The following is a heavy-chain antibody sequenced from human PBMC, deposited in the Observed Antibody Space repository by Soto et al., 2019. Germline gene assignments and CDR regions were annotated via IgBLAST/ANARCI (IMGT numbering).Heavy chain of an antibody. D-gene: IGHD5-18*01. V-gene: IGHV1-58*01. CDR1: GFTFTSSA. Sequence: SLKVSCKASGFTFTSSAVQWVRQARGQRLEWIGWIVVGSGNTNYAQKFQERVTITRDMSTSTAYMELSSLRSEDTAVYYCAAGATAMAPDYWGQGTLVTVSS. CDR2: IVVGSGNT. CDR3: AAGATAMAPDY. J-gene: IGHJ4*02.